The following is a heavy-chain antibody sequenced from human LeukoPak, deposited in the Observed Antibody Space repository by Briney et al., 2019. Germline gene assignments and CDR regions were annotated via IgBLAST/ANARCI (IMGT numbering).Heavy chain of an antibody. V-gene: IGHV4-34*01. J-gene: IGHJ6*03. CDR1: GGSFSGYY. CDR2: INHSGSN. Sequence: PSETLSLTCTVYGGSFSGYYWSWIRQPPGKGPEWIGEINHSGSNNYNPSLKSRVTISVDTSKNQFSLKLSSVTAADTAVYYCARVGGYSPYYYYYYYMDVWGKGTTVTVSS. CDR3: ARVGGYSPYYYYYYYMDV. D-gene: IGHD3-22*01.